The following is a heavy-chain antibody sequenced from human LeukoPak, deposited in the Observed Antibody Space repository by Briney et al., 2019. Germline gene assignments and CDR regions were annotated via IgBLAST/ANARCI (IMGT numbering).Heavy chain of an antibody. D-gene: IGHD2-2*01. J-gene: IGHJ5*02. CDR1: GYTLTSYD. Sequence: ASVKVSCKASGYTLTSYDINWVRQATGQGLEWMGWMNPNSGNTGYAQKFQGRVTMTRNTSISTAYMELSSLRSEDTAVYYCARGLRSKYCSSTSCRKNNWFDPWGQGTLVTVSS. V-gene: IGHV1-8*01. CDR2: MNPNSGNT. CDR3: ARGLRSKYCSSTSCRKNNWFDP.